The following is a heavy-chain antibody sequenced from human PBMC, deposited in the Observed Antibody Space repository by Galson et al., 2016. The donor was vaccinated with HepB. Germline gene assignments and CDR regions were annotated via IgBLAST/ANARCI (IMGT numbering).Heavy chain of an antibody. CDR3: ALDYGDYERDFDY. CDR2: IINLYGTA. D-gene: IGHD4-17*01. CDR1: GGTFSSYA. V-gene: IGHV1-69*05. J-gene: IGHJ4*02. Sequence: SVKVSCKASGGTFSSYAISWVRQAPGQGLEWMGVIINLYGTANYTLKFQGRVTMTRDTSTTTVYMELHRLRSDDTAVHYCALDYGDYERDFDYWGQGALVTVSS.